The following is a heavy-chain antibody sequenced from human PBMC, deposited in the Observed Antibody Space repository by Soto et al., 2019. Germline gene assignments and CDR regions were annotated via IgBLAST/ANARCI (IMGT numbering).Heavy chain of an antibody. D-gene: IGHD2-15*01. CDR3: ASSQDYYYYGMDV. CDR2: ISSSSSYI. Sequence: EVQLVESGGGLVKPGGSLRLSCAASGFTFSRYSMNWVRQAPGKGLEWVSSISSSSSYIYYADSVKGRFTISRDNAKNSLYLQMNSLRAEDTAVYYCASSQDYYYYGMDVWGQGTTVTVSS. V-gene: IGHV3-21*01. J-gene: IGHJ6*02. CDR1: GFTFSRYS.